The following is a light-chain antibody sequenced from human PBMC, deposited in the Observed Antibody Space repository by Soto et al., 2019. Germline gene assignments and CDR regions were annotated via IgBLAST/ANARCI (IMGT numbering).Light chain of an antibody. V-gene: IGLV2-8*01. Sequence: QSALTQPPSASGSPGQSVTISCAGSNSDIGASNSVSWYQQHPGKAPKLLISEVTKRPSGVPDRFSGSKSSNTASLTVSGLQAEDEADYYCGSKAGSNKHVVFGGGTKLTVL. CDR1: NSDIGASNS. CDR2: EVT. J-gene: IGLJ2*01. CDR3: GSKAGSNKHVV.